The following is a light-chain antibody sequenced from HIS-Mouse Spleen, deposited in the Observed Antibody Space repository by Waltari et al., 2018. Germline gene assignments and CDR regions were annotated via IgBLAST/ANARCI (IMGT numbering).Light chain of an antibody. J-gene: IGLJ1*01. CDR2: EGS. CDR3: CSYAGSSTFV. V-gene: IGLV2-23*01. CDR1: SSDVGSYHL. Sequence: QSALTQPASVSGSPGQSIPISCTGTSSDVGSYHLVSWYQHHPGKAPKLMIYEGSKRPSGVSNRFSGSKSGNTASLTISGLQAEDEADYYCCSYAGSSTFVFGTGTKVTVL.